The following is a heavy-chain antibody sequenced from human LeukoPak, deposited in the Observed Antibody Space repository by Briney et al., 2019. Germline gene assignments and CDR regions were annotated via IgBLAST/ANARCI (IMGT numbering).Heavy chain of an antibody. D-gene: IGHD5-18*01. CDR2: ISWNSGSI. CDR1: GFTFDDYA. CDR3: AGAPLWDDAFDI. V-gene: IGHV3-9*01. J-gene: IGHJ3*02. Sequence: PGGSLRLSCAASGFTFDDYAMHWVRQAPGKGLEWVSGISWNSGSIGYADSVKGRFTISRDNAKNSLYLQMNSLRAEDTALYYCAGAPLWDDAFDIWGQATMVTVSS.